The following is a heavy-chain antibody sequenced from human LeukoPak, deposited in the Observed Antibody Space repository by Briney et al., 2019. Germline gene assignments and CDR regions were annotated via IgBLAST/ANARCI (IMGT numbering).Heavy chain of an antibody. D-gene: IGHD5-18*01. V-gene: IGHV4-61*02. CDR3: ASAGYSDAFDI. Sequence: SQTLSLTCTVSGGSISSGSYYWSWIRQPAGKRLEWIGRIYTSGSTNYNPSLKSRVTISVDTSKNQFSLKLSSVTAADTAVYYCASAGYSDAFDIWGQGTMVTVSS. J-gene: IGHJ3*02. CDR2: IYTSGST. CDR1: GGSISSGSYY.